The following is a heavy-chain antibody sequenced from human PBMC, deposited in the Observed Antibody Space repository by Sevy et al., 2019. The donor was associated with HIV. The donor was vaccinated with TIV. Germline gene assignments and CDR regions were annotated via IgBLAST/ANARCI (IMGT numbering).Heavy chain of an antibody. CDR3: AREGLRYYYDSSGYYPSQPNHAFDI. Sequence: GGSLRLSCAVSGFSFDSYGMTWVRQAPGKGLEWVSYISSSSSTIYYADSVKGRFTISRDNAKNSLYLQMNSLRDEDTAVYYCAREGLRYYYDSSGYYPSQPNHAFDIWGQGTMVTVSS. J-gene: IGHJ3*02. CDR2: ISSSSSTI. D-gene: IGHD3-22*01. CDR1: GFSFDSYG. V-gene: IGHV3-48*02.